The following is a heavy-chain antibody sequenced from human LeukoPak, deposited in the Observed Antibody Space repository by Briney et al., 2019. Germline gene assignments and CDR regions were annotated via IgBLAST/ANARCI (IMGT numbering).Heavy chain of an antibody. CDR3: ARRGGSGRAFDY. J-gene: IGHJ4*02. D-gene: IGHD1-26*01. CDR1: GASISGGTYY. CDR2: IYYTGST. Sequence: SETLSLTCSVSGASISGGTYYWGWIRQPPGKGLEWIGSIYYTGSTYDNPSLKSRVTISVDTSKNQFSLKLSSATAADTAVYYCARRGGSGRAFDYWGQGALVTVSS. V-gene: IGHV4-39*01.